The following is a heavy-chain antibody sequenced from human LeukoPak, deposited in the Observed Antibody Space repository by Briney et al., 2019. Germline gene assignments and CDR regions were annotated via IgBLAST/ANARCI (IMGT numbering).Heavy chain of an antibody. V-gene: IGHV4-4*07. Sequence: SETLSLTCTVSGGSISSYYWSWIRQPAGKGLEWIGRIYTSGSTNYNPSLKSRVTISVDKSKNQFSLKLSSVTAADTAVYYCARAPPEYSVTFFDYWGQGTLVTVSS. J-gene: IGHJ4*02. CDR3: ARAPPEYSVTFFDY. CDR2: IYTSGST. CDR1: GGSISSYY. D-gene: IGHD6-6*01.